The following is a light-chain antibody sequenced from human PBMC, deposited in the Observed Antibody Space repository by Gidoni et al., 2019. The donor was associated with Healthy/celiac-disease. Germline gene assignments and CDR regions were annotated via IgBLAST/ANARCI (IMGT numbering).Light chain of an antibody. J-gene: IGKJ4*01. V-gene: IGKV2-28*01. CDR2: LGS. Sequence: DIVMTQSPLSLPVTPEEPASISCRSSQSLLHSNGYNYLDWYLQKPGQSPQLLIYLGSNRASGVPDRFSGSGSGTDFTLKISRVEAEDVGVYYCMQALQTRPLTFGGGTKVEIK. CDR3: MQALQTRPLT. CDR1: QSLLHSNGYNY.